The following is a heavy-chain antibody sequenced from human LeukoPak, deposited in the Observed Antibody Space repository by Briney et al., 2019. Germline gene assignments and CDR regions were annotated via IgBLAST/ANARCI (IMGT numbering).Heavy chain of an antibody. J-gene: IGHJ4*02. Sequence: GGSLRLSCAASGFTFNSYAISWVRQAPGKGLEGVSAISGSGGNTYYADSVKGRFTISRDNSKNTLYLQMNSLRAEDTAVYYCAKDRRIAPNYFDYWGQGTLVTVSS. CDR3: AKDRRIAPNYFDY. D-gene: IGHD6-6*01. CDR2: ISGSGGNT. V-gene: IGHV3-23*01. CDR1: GFTFNSYA.